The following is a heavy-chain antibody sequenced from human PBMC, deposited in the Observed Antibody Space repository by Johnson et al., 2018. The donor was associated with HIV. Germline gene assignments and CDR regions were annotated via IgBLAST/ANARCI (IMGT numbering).Heavy chain of an antibody. V-gene: IGHV3-30-3*01. CDR1: GFTFSRYA. CDR2: ISYDGSNK. CDR3: ARCSLAYCGGDCYFDAFDM. D-gene: IGHD2-21*02. Sequence: QVQLVESGGGLVQPGRSLRLSCAASGFTFSRYAMHWVRRAPGKGLEWMAIISYDGSNKYYADSVKGRFTISRDKSKNTLYLQRNSLRAEDTAVYYCARCSLAYCGGDCYFDAFDMWGQGTMVTVSS. J-gene: IGHJ3*02.